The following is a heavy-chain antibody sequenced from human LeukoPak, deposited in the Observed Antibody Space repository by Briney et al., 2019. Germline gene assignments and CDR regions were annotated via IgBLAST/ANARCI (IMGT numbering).Heavy chain of an antibody. V-gene: IGHV4-34*01. D-gene: IGHD3-16*02. CDR2: VNHRGIS. CDR3: ARRPPSMITSGGIVGHFDY. J-gene: IGHJ4*02. CDR1: GGHFSGYF. Sequence: SETLSLTCAVSGGHFSGYFWTWIRQPPGKGLEWIGEVNHRGISKYHPSLRSRVSISVGTSSNQFSLKLTSVTTADTAVYYCARRPPSMITSGGIVGHFDYWGPGTLVTVSS.